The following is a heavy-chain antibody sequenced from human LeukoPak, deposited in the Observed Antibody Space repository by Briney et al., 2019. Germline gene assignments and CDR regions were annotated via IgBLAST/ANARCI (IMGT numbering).Heavy chain of an antibody. J-gene: IGHJ4*02. V-gene: IGHV3-23*01. CDR1: GFTFSSYD. CDR2: ISGSGGST. Sequence: GGSLRLSCAASGFTFSSYDMSWVRQTPGKGLEWVSAISGSGGSTYYADSVKGRFTISRDNSKNTLYLQMNSLRAEDTAVYYCARDRYYDSSGYYQNWGQGTLVTVSS. CDR3: ARDRYYDSSGYYQN. D-gene: IGHD3-22*01.